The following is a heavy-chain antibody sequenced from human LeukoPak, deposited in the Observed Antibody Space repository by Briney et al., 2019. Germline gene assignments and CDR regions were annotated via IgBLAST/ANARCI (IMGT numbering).Heavy chain of an antibody. CDR3: ARARVSYDSSGYTTIFDY. CDR1: GGYISSYY. J-gene: IGHJ4*02. D-gene: IGHD3-22*01. CDR2: IYYSGST. Sequence: SETLSLTCTVSGGYISSYYWSWIRQPPGKGLEWIGYIYYSGSTNYNPSLKSRVTISVDTSKNQFSLKLSSVTAADTAVYYCARARVSYDSSGYTTIFDYWGQGTLVTVSS. V-gene: IGHV4-59*01.